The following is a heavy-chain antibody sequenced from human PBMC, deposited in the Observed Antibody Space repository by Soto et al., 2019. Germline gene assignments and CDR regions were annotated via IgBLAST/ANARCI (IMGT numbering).Heavy chain of an antibody. J-gene: IGHJ5*02. D-gene: IGHD3-16*01. CDR3: ARDYHIWGEDWFDP. Sequence: QVPLVQSGGEMKKPGASVKVSCKASGYTFTNFGISWVRQAPGQGPEWVGWISAYNDERNYAQKFRGRVIMTTDTSTSTAYMELRTLTSDDTAVYYCARDYHIWGEDWFDPWGQGTLVTVSS. CDR1: GYTFTNFG. CDR2: ISAYNDER. V-gene: IGHV1-18*01.